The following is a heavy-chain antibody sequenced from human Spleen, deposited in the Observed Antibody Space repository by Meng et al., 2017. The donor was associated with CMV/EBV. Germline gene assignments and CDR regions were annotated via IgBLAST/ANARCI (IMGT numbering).Heavy chain of an antibody. J-gene: IGHJ4*02. Sequence: GRLVQVGAGGKKPGASVKVSCKASGYTFTGYYMHWVRQAPGQGLEWMGWINPNSGGTNYAQKFQGRVTMTRDTSISTAYMELSRLRSDDTAVYYCARVYSGYDLDYWGQGTLVTVSS. D-gene: IGHD5-12*01. CDR1: GYTFTGYY. CDR3: ARVYSGYDLDY. CDR2: INPNSGGT. V-gene: IGHV1-2*02.